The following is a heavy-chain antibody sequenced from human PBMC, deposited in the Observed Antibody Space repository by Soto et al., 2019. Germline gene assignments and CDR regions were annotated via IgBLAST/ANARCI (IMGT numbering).Heavy chain of an antibody. CDR2: ISSSGSPI. Sequence: QVQLVESGGGLVRPGGSLRLSCVASGFTLNDYYMSWVRQAPGKGLEWVSLISSSGSPIYYADSVKGRFTISRDSAKNSLYLQVNSLRVEDTAVYYCARDRYYYGSVSYLAFDIWGQGTMVTVSS. CDR1: GFTLNDYY. CDR3: ARDRYYYGSVSYLAFDI. V-gene: IGHV3-11*01. D-gene: IGHD3-10*01. J-gene: IGHJ3*02.